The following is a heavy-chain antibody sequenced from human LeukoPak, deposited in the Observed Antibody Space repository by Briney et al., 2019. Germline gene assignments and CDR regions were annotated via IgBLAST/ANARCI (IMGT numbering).Heavy chain of an antibody. V-gene: IGHV1-69*01. D-gene: IGHD5-18*01. CDR3: ARVDTAMVLDY. J-gene: IGHJ4*02. CDR2: IIPIFGTA. Sequence: ASVKVSCKASGGTFSSYAISWVRQAPGQGLEWMGGIIPIFGTANYAQKFQGRVTIAADESTSTAYMELSSLRSEDTAVYYCARVDTAMVLDYWGQGTLVTVSS. CDR1: GGTFSSYA.